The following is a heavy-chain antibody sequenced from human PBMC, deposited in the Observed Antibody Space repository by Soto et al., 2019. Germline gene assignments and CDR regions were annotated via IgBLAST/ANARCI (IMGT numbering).Heavy chain of an antibody. CDR2: ISGSGGST. D-gene: IGHD2-21*02. Sequence: GGSLRLSCAASGSTFSSYAMSWVRQAPGKGLEWVSAISGSGGSTYYADSVKGRFTISRDNSKNTLYLQMNSLRAEDTAVYYCAKDIGDGSGAFDIWGQGTMVTVSS. V-gene: IGHV3-23*01. CDR1: GSTFSSYA. CDR3: AKDIGDGSGAFDI. J-gene: IGHJ3*02.